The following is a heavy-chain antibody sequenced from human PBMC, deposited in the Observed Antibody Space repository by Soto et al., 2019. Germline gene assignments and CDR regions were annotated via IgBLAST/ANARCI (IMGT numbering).Heavy chain of an antibody. Sequence: GGSLRLSCAASGFTFSSYSMNWVRQAPGKGLEWVSSISSSSSYIYYADSVKGRFTISRDNAKNSLYLQMNSLRAEDTAVYYCARDTYDFWSGYYYPFDYWGQGTLVTVSS. CDR2: ISSSSSYI. D-gene: IGHD3-3*01. CDR3: ARDTYDFWSGYYYPFDY. V-gene: IGHV3-21*01. J-gene: IGHJ4*02. CDR1: GFTFSSYS.